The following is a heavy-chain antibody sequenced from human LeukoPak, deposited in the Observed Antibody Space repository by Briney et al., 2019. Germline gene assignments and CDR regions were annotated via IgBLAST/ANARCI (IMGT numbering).Heavy chain of an antibody. CDR3: ARGLKQYYGSGSYYDTLDY. Sequence: GGSLRLSCAASGFTFSSYWMHWVRHAPGKGLAWVSRINSDGSSTSYADSVKGRFTISRDNAKNTLYLQMSSLRAEDTAVYYCARGLKQYYGSGSYYDTLDYWGQGTLVTVSS. V-gene: IGHV3-74*01. CDR1: GFTFSSYW. J-gene: IGHJ4*02. CDR2: INSDGSST. D-gene: IGHD3-10*01.